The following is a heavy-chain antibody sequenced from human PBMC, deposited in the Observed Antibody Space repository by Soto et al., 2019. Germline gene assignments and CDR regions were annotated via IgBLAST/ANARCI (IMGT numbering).Heavy chain of an antibody. Sequence: SETLSLTCAVSGGSFSGYYWSGIRQTPGKGLEWIGEINHSGNTNYNPSLKSRVTISVDTSKNQFSRTLSSVTAADTALYYCARVVCSSTSCYTGRYYYYDMDVWGQGTTVTVSS. CDR1: GGSFSGYY. CDR2: INHSGNT. V-gene: IGHV4-34*01. CDR3: ARVVCSSTSCYTGRYYYYDMDV. D-gene: IGHD2-2*02. J-gene: IGHJ6*02.